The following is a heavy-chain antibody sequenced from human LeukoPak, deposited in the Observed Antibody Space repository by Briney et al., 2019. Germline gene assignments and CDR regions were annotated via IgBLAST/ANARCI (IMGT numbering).Heavy chain of an antibody. V-gene: IGHV4-59*10. CDR1: GGSFSGYY. CDR3: ARRGPGDYDFWSGYWNYYYMDV. J-gene: IGHJ6*03. CDR2: IYTSGST. Sequence: SETLSLTCAVYGGSFSGYYWSWIRQPAGKGLEWIGRIYTSGSTNYNPSLKSRVTMSVDTSKNQFSLKLSSVTAADTAVYYCARRGPGDYDFWSGYWNYYYMDVWGKGTTVTVSS. D-gene: IGHD3-3*01.